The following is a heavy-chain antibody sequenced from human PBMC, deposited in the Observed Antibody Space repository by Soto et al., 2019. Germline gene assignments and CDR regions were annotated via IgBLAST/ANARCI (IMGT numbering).Heavy chain of an antibody. CDR3: AKPFGNYDHAFDI. J-gene: IGHJ3*02. CDR1: GYTFTSYY. V-gene: IGHV1-46*01. Sequence: ASVKVSCKASGYTFTSYYMHWVRQAPGQGLEWMGIINPSGGSTSYAQKFQGRVTMTRDTSTSTVYMEPSSLRSEDTAVYYCAKPFGNYDHAFDIWGQGTMVTVSS. CDR2: INPSGGST. D-gene: IGHD1-7*01.